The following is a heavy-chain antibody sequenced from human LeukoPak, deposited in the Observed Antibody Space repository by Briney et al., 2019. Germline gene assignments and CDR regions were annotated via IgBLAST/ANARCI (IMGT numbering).Heavy chain of an antibody. CDR2: ISTSSTYI. V-gene: IGHV3-21*01. D-gene: IGHD3-22*01. Sequence: ETLSLTCAVYGGSFSGYYWSWIRQAPGKGLEWVSSISTSSTYIYYADSVKGRFSISRDNAKNSLYLQMNSLRAEDTAVYYCARVWYYDSSGYYRENNWFDPWGQGTLVTVSS. CDR1: GGSFSGYY. J-gene: IGHJ5*02. CDR3: ARVWYYDSSGYYRENNWFDP.